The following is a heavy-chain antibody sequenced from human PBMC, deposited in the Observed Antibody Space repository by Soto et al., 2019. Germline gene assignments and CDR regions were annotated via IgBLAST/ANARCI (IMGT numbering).Heavy chain of an antibody. CDR3: AKGITMVRVVIGRNNWYDFSFRYFGMDV. V-gene: IGHV3-30*18. CDR2: TSYDGSNK. CDR1: AFTFSSYY. J-gene: IGHJ6*02. D-gene: IGHD3-10*01. Sequence: QVQLVESGGGVVQPGRSLRLSCAASAFTFSSYYMHWVRQAPGKGLEWVSVTSYDGSNKYYADSVKGRFTISRDNSKNTLDLQMNSRRADDTDVYYCAKGITMVRVVIGRNNWYDFSFRYFGMDVWGQGTTVTVSS.